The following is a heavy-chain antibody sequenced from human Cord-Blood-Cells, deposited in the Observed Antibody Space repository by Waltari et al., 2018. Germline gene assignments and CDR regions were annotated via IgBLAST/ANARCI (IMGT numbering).Heavy chain of an antibody. CDR1: GGSFSGYS. V-gene: IGHV4-34*01. Sequence: QVQLQQWGAGLLKPSETLSLTCAVYGGSFSGYSWSWIRQPPGKGLEWIGEINHSGSTNYNPSLKSRVTISVDTSKNQFSLKLSSVTAADTAVYYCARGGIVVVPAAIYTFDYWGQGTLVTVSS. J-gene: IGHJ4*02. CDR3: ARGGIVVVPAAIYTFDY. CDR2: INHSGST. D-gene: IGHD2-2*01.